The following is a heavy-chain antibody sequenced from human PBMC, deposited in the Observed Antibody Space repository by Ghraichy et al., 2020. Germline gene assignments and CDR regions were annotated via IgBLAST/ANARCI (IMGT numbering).Heavy chain of an antibody. J-gene: IGHJ4*02. CDR3: ARGLGYCSSTSCYTYYFDY. CDR1: GGTFSSYA. V-gene: IGHV1-69*13. D-gene: IGHD2-2*02. Sequence: SVKVSCKASGGTFSSYAISWVRQAPGQGLEWMGGIIPIFGTANYAQKFQGRVTITADESTSTAYMELSSLRSEDTAVYYCARGLGYCSSTSCYTYYFDYWGQGTLVTVSS. CDR2: IIPIFGTA.